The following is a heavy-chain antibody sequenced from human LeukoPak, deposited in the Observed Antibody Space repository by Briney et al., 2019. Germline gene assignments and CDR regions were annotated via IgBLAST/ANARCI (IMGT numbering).Heavy chain of an antibody. J-gene: IGHJ6*02. CDR3: AKDLAVAAPYYSYYGMDV. Sequence: GGSLRLSCAASGFTFSSYAMSWVRQAPGKGREWVSAISGSGGSTYYADSVKGRFTISRDNSKNTLYLQMNSLRAEDTAVYYCAKDLAVAAPYYSYYGMDVWGQGTTVTVSS. CDR2: ISGSGGST. V-gene: IGHV3-23*01. CDR1: GFTFSSYA. D-gene: IGHD2-15*01.